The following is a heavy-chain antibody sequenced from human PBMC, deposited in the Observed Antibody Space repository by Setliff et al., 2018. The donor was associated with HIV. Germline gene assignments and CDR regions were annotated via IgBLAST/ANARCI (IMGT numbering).Heavy chain of an antibody. CDR1: GDSIDSRSYY. V-gene: IGHV4-39*07. CDR2: FYYSGNS. D-gene: IGHD3-3*01. CDR3: VRPFFGPGGHYHDVDV. Sequence: SETLSLTCAVSGDSIDSRSYYWGWIRRPPGKGLEWIGYFYYSGNSNYNPSLKSRVTILVDASRQQFSLRLRSVTAADTAVYYCVRPFFGPGGHYHDVDVWGPGTTVTVSS. J-gene: IGHJ6*02.